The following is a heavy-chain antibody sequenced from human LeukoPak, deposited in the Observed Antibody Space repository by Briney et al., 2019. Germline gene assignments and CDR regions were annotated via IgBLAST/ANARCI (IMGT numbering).Heavy chain of an antibody. J-gene: IGHJ4*02. CDR2: IYYSGST. Sequence: SETLSLTCTVSGGSVSSGSYYWSWIRQPPGKGLEWIGYIYYSGSTNYNPSLKSRVTISVDTSKNQFSLKLSSVTAADTAVYYCAREEYYYGSGSYHRTLDYWGQGTLVTVSS. V-gene: IGHV4-61*01. CDR1: GGSVSSGSYY. D-gene: IGHD3-10*01. CDR3: AREEYYYGSGSYHRTLDY.